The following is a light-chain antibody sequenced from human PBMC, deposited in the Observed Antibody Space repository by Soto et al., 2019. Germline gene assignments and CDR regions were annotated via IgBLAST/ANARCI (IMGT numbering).Light chain of an antibody. Sequence: QSVLTQPASVSVSPGQSITISCTGSSSAVGSYRLVSWYQCHPGKVPKLIIYGNNKRPSGIPDRFSGSKSGTSATLGITGLHTGDEADYYCETWDSSLSAVVFGGGTKLTVL. CDR2: GNN. J-gene: IGLJ3*02. CDR3: ETWDSSLSAVV. V-gene: IGLV1-51*01. CDR1: SSAVGSYRL.